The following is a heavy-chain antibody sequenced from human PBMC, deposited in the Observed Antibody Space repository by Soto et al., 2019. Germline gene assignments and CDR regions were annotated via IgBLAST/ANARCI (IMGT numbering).Heavy chain of an antibody. CDR3: AKSGGYSSSGYLSLADNWFDS. CDR1: GFTFSSYA. D-gene: IGHD6-13*01. V-gene: IGHV3-30-3*02. J-gene: IGHJ5*01. CDR2: ISYDGSNK. Sequence: GGSLRLSCAASGFTFSSYAMHWVRQAPGKGLEWVAVISYDGSNKYYADSVKGRFTISRDNSKNTLYLHMNSLRAEGTALYYCAKSGGYSSSGYLSLADNWFDSWGKGTLVTVPS.